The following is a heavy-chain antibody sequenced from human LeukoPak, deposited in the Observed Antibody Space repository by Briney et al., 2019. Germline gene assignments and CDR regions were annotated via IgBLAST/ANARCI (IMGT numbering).Heavy chain of an antibody. CDR2: IKQDGSEK. V-gene: IGHV3-7*05. CDR1: GFTFSSYT. D-gene: IGHD6-19*01. Sequence: PGRSLRLSCAASGFTFSSYTMHWVRQAPGKGLEWVANIKQDGSEKYYVDSVKGRFTISRDNAKNSLYLQMNSLRAEDTAVYYCARDYPPPPVAGPYYFDYWGQGTLVTVSS. J-gene: IGHJ4*02. CDR3: ARDYPPPPVAGPYYFDY.